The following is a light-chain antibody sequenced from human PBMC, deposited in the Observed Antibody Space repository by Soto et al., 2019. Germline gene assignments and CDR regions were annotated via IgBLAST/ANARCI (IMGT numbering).Light chain of an antibody. CDR1: QSAISN. V-gene: IGKV3-15*01. J-gene: IGKJ4*01. CDR2: DAS. Sequence: EIGMTQSPATLSLSPGERVTLSCMASQSAISNLAWYQQKPGQTPRLLIYDASTRATDIPARFSGSGSGTDFTLTISSLLSEDFAVYYCHQYYKWPLTFGGGTKVDIK. CDR3: HQYYKWPLT.